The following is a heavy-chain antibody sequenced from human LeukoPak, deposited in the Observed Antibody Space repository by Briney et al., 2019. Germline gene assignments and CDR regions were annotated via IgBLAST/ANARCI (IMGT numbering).Heavy chain of an antibody. V-gene: IGHV3-21*01. CDR2: ISSTSSYI. CDR3: ARGSNEYYYGSGSRDAFDI. D-gene: IGHD3-10*01. J-gene: IGHJ3*02. Sequence: TGGSLRLSCAASGFTFSTYSMNWVRQAPGRGLEWVSSISSTSSYIYYADSVKGRFTISRDNAKNSLYLQMNSLRAEDTAVYYCARGSNEYYYGSGSRDAFDIWGQGTMVTVSS. CDR1: GFTFSTYS.